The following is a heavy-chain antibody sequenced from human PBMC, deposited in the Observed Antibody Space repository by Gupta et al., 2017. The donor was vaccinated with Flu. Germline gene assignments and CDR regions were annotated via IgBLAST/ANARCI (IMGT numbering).Heavy chain of an antibody. CDR3: ARDLKRGIVAGVYFDY. Sequence: QVQLVESGGGVVQPGRSLRLSCAASGFTFSSYGMHWVRQAPGKGLEWVAVIWYDGSNKYYADSGKGRFTISRDNSKNTRYLQMNSLRAEDTAVYYCARDLKRGIVAGVYFDYWGQGTLVTVSS. CDR2: IWYDGSNK. J-gene: IGHJ4*02. D-gene: IGHD2-21*01. V-gene: IGHV3-33*01. CDR1: GFTFSSYG.